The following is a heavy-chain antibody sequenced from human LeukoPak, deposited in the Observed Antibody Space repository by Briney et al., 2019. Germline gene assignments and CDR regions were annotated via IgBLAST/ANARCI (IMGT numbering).Heavy chain of an antibody. CDR3: ARSVVPAAMSGFFDY. Sequence: PSETLSLTCTVSGGSISSYYWSWIRQPPGKGLEWIGYIYYSGSTNYNPSLKSRVTISVDTSKNQFSLKLSSVTAADTAVYYCARSVVPAAMSGFFDYWGQGTLVTVSS. V-gene: IGHV4-59*01. J-gene: IGHJ4*02. CDR2: IYYSGST. D-gene: IGHD2-2*01. CDR1: GGSISSYY.